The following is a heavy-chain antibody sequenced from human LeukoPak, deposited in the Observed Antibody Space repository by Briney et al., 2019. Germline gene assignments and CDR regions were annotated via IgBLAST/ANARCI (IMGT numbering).Heavy chain of an antibody. V-gene: IGHV3-23*01. CDR2: ISGSGGST. CDR1: GFAFNSHA. Sequence: GRSLRLSCAASGFAFNSHAMHWVRQAPGKGLEWVSAISGSGGSTYYADSVKGRFTISRDNSKNTLYLQMNSLRAEDTAVYYCAKSQIFGVVPFDYWGQGTLVTVSS. J-gene: IGHJ4*02. CDR3: AKSQIFGVVPFDY. D-gene: IGHD3-3*01.